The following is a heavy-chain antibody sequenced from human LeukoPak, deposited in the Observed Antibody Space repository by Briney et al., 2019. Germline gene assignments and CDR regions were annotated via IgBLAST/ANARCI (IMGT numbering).Heavy chain of an antibody. CDR2: INHSGST. J-gene: IGHJ4*02. CDR1: GGSISSYY. D-gene: IGHD5-18*01. V-gene: IGHV4-34*01. CDR3: ARRRGYSYGWPY. Sequence: SETLSLTCTVSGGSISSYYWSWIRQPPGKGLEWIGEINHSGSTNYNPSLKSRVTISVDTSKNQFSLKLSSVTAADTAVYYCARRRGYSYGWPYWGQGTLVTVSS.